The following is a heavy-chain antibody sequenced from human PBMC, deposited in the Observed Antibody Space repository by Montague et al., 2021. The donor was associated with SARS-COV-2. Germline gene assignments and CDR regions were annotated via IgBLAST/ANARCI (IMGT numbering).Heavy chain of an antibody. CDR1: TASISTYY. D-gene: IGHD3-16*01. CDR2: ICYDGSA. J-gene: IGHJ5*02. V-gene: IGHV4-59*13. Sequence: SETLSLTCSFSTASISTYYWSWVRQPPGTGLEWLGYICYDGSATYNPSLSSRVAMSVDTSTTRFSLKLTSVTAADTAVYYCASSRGAYNWFDAWGQGTLVTVSS. CDR3: ASSRGAYNWFDA.